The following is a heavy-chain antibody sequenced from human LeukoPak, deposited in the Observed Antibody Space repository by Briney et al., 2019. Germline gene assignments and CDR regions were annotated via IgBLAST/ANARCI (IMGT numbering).Heavy chain of an antibody. CDR1: GFTFSSYA. V-gene: IGHV3-23*01. CDR3: AKDSFIVGATNLYMDV. CDR2: ISGSGGST. J-gene: IGHJ6*03. Sequence: GGSLRLSCAASGFTFSSYAMSWVRQAPGKGLEWVSAISGSGGSTYYADSVKGRFTISRDNSKNTLYLQMNSLRAEDTAVYYCAKDSFIVGATNLYMDVWGKGTTVTVSS. D-gene: IGHD1-26*01.